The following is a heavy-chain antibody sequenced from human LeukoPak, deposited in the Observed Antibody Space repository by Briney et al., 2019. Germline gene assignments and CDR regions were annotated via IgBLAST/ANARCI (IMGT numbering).Heavy chain of an antibody. CDR3: ARGAQWPY. Sequence: GGSLRLSCAASGFTFSSYGMNWVRQAPGKGLEWVSYISSSSNIMNYADSVKGQFTTSRDNAKNSLYLQMNSLRAEDTAVYYCARGAQWPYWGQGTLVTVSS. CDR1: GFTFSSYG. D-gene: IGHD6-19*01. J-gene: IGHJ4*02. CDR2: ISSSSNIM. V-gene: IGHV3-48*01.